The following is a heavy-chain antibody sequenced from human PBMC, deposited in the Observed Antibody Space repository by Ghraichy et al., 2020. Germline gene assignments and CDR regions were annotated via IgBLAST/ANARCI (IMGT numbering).Heavy chain of an antibody. CDR2: ISYDGSNK. V-gene: IGHV3-30*03. J-gene: IGHJ6*02. CDR1: GFTFSSYG. CDR3: ATLGDIVGATYYYGMDV. Sequence: GGSLRLSCAASGFTFSSYGMHWVRQAPGKGLEWVAVISYDGSNKYYADSVKGRFTISRDNSKNTLYLQMNSLRAEDTAVYYWATLGDIVGATYYYGMDVWGQGTTVTVSS. D-gene: IGHD1-26*01.